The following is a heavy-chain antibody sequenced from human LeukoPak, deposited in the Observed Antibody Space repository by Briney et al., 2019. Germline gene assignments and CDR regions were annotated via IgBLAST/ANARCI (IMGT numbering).Heavy chain of an antibody. Sequence: GGSLRLSCAASGFTFSSYEMNWVRQAPGKGLEWVSYISSSGSTIYYADSVKGRLTISRDNAKNSLYLQMNSLRAEDTAVYYCAKGQAVGETNWFDPWGQGTLVTVSS. CDR2: ISSSGSTI. V-gene: IGHV3-48*03. CDR3: AKGQAVGETNWFDP. CDR1: GFTFSSYE. J-gene: IGHJ5*02. D-gene: IGHD2-21*01.